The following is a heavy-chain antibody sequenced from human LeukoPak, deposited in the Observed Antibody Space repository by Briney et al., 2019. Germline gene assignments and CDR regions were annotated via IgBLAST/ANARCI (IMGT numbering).Heavy chain of an antibody. CDR2: IHHSGST. Sequence: PSETLSLTCAVSGGSISSNNWWSWVRQPPGKGLEWIGEIHHSGSTNYNPSLKSRVSISVDKSKNQLSLKLSSVIAADTAVYYCARAPYTYYALDVWGQGTTVTVSS. CDR1: GGSISSNNW. D-gene: IGHD4-11*01. J-gene: IGHJ6*02. CDR3: ARAPYTYYALDV. V-gene: IGHV4-4*02.